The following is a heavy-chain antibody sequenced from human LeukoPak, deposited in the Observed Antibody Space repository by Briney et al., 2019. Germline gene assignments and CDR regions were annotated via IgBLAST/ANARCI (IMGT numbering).Heavy chain of an antibody. J-gene: IGHJ3*02. CDR1: GYSFTSYW. Sequence: PGESLKISCKGSGYSFTSYWIGWVRQMPGKGLEWMGIIYPGDSDTRYSPSFQGQVTISADKSISTAYLQWSSLKASDTAMYYCATYTGGTGYRSGGSCYPDAFDIWGQGTMVTVSS. CDR2: IYPGDSDT. D-gene: IGHD2-15*01. CDR3: ATYTGGTGYRSGGSCYPDAFDI. V-gene: IGHV5-51*03.